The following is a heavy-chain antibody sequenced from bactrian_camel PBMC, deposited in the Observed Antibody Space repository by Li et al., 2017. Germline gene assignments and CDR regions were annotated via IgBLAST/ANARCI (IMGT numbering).Heavy chain of an antibody. J-gene: IGHJ4*01. V-gene: IGHV3S40*01. CDR1: GFTFSNYA. Sequence: VQLVESGGDLLQPGGSLGLSCAASGFTFSNYAMNWVRQAPGKGLEWISDINNGGGRSTNYADSVKGRFTIFRDGAKNTVTLEMSDVKPEDTAVYYCAADFGPYCSGSYLARRANFEGQGTQVTVS. D-gene: IGHD2*01. CDR2: INNGGGRST.